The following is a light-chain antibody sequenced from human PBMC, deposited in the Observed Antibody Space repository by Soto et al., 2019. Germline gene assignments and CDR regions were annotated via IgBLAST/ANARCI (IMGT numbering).Light chain of an antibody. CDR2: AAS. CDR3: QQYGSSPPYT. Sequence: EIVLTQSSGTLSLSPGERATLSCRASQSVSSSYLALYQQKPGQAPRLLIYAASSRATGIPDRFSGSGSGTDLTLNISRLEPEDFAVYYCQQYGSSPPYTFGQGTKLEIK. V-gene: IGKV3-20*01. CDR1: QSVSSSY. J-gene: IGKJ2*01.